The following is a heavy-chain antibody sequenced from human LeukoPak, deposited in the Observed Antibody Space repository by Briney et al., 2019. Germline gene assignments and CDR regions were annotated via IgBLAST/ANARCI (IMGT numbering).Heavy chain of an antibody. CDR1: GYSFANYG. D-gene: IGHD6-19*01. J-gene: IGHJ6*03. V-gene: IGHV1-18*01. Sequence: ASVKVSCKASGYSFANYGISWVRQAPGQGLEWVGWISAYNGNTNYAQKLQGRDTLTTDTSTSTGYMELRSLRSDDTALYYCASSPIARVAATTPYYMDVWGKGTTVTISS. CDR2: ISAYNGNT. CDR3: ASSPIARVAATTPYYMDV.